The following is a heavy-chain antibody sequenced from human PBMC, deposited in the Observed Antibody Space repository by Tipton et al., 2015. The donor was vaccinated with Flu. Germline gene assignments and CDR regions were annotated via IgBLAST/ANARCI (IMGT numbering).Heavy chain of an antibody. J-gene: IGHJ4*02. V-gene: IGHV4-39*01. D-gene: IGHD3-10*02. CDR2: IYPSGST. CDR3: ARLSYYDVDLKNFYFDY. Sequence: TLSLTCTVSSGSIRSTNYFCAWIRQPPGKGLELIGSIYPSGSTYYNPSLKSRVTISVYTSKNQFSLNLRSVTAADTAVYYCARLSYYDVDLKNFYFDYWGQGALVTVSS. CDR1: SGSIRSTNYF.